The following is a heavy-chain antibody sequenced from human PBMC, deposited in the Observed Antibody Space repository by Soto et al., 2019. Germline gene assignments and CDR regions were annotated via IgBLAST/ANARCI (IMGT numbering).Heavy chain of an antibody. CDR3: AKDPRDYYDSSGYYYVWDY. Sequence: GGSLRLSCAASGFTFSSYAMSWVRQAPGKGLEWVSAISGSGGSTYYADSVKGRFTISRDNSKNTLYLQMNSLRAEDTAVYYCAKDPRDYYDSSGYYYVWDYWGQGTLVTVSS. CDR1: GFTFSSYA. V-gene: IGHV3-23*01. D-gene: IGHD3-22*01. CDR2: ISGSGGST. J-gene: IGHJ4*02.